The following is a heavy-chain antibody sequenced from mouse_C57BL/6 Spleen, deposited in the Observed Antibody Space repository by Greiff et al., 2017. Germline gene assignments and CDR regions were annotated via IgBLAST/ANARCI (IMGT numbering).Heavy chain of an antibody. Sequence: EVKLMESGPELVKPGASVKISCKASGYSFTDYNMNWVKQSNGKSLEWIGVINPNYGTTSYNQKFKGKATLTVDQSSSTAYMQLNSLTSEDSAVYYCARGEDSPYARDYWGQGTSVTVSS. CDR1: GYSFTDYN. CDR3: ARGEDSPYARDY. CDR2: INPNYGTT. J-gene: IGHJ4*01. D-gene: IGHD3-3*01. V-gene: IGHV1-39*01.